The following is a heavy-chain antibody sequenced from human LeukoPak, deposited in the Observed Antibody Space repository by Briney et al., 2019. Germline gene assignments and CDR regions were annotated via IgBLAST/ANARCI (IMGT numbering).Heavy chain of an antibody. J-gene: IGHJ4*02. D-gene: IGHD6-19*01. CDR2: INQDASEK. CDR3: AREGGSVWSLDY. Sequence: PGGPLRLSCAASGFTFSRYWMTWVRQAPGKGLEWVANINQDASEKYYVDSVKGRFTISRDNAKNSLFVQMNSLRAEDTAVYYCAREGGSVWSLDYWGQGTLVTVSS. CDR1: GFTFSRYW. V-gene: IGHV3-7*03.